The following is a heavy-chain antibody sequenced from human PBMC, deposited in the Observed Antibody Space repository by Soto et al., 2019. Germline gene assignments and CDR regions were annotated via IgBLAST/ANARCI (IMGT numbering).Heavy chain of an antibody. J-gene: IGHJ4*02. V-gene: IGHV3-7*01. CDR3: ASLDTAMIKTAGY. CDR1: GLTFSSW. CDR2: TTQDGSGK. Sequence: EVQLVESGGGLVQPGGSLRLSCVASGLTFSSWMSWVRQAPGQGLEWVAMTTQDGSGKHYVDSVKGRFTISRDSAKNSMYLQMNSLTVEDTAMYYCASLDTAMIKTAGYWGQGTQVTVSS. D-gene: IGHD5-18*01.